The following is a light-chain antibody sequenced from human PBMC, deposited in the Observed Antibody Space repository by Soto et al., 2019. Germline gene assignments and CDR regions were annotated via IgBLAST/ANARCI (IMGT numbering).Light chain of an antibody. CDR2: EVS. V-gene: IGLV2-14*01. Sequence: QSALTQPASVSGSPGQSITISCTGTNSDIGTFKYVSWYQQHPGKAPKLIIYEVSNRPSGVSDRFSSSKSGITASLTISGLQAEDEADYYCSSYSGRSSVLFGGGTQLTVL. CDR1: NSDIGTFKY. J-gene: IGLJ2*01. CDR3: SSYSGRSSVL.